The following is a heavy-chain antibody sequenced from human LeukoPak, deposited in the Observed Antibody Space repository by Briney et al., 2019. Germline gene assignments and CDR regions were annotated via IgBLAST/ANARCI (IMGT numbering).Heavy chain of an antibody. V-gene: IGHV1-46*01. Sequence: ASVKVSCKASGYTFTSYYMHWVRQAPGQGLEWMGIINPSGGGTNYAQNFQGRVTMTRDTSTSTVYMELSSLRSEDTAMYYCARDNARNSNHYWGQGTLVTVSS. CDR2: INPSGGGT. CDR3: ARDNARNSNHY. J-gene: IGHJ4*02. CDR1: GYTFTSYY. D-gene: IGHD1-20*01.